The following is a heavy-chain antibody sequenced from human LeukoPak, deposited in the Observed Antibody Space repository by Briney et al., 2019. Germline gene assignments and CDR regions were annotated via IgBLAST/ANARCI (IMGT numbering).Heavy chain of an antibody. CDR2: IGGRTNFI. CDR3: VRDLAAAGTWFDY. V-gene: IGHV3-48*03. Sequence: GGSLRLSCEASGFIFRSYDMAWVRQAPGKGLDWIAYIGGRTNFIFYADSVKGRFTISRDNANNSLFLQMNSLRPEDTAVYYCVRDLAAAGTWFDYWGQGTLVSVSS. D-gene: IGHD6-13*01. CDR1: GFIFRSYD. J-gene: IGHJ4*02.